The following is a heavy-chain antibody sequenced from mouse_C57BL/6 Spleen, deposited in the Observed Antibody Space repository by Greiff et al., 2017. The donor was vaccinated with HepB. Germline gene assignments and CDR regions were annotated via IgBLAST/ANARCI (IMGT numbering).Heavy chain of an antibody. J-gene: IGHJ3*01. D-gene: IGHD4-1*01. CDR1: GFTFSSYT. V-gene: IGHV5-4*03. Sequence: EVKVVESGGGLVKPGGSLKLSCAASGFTFSSYTMSWVRQTPEKRLEWVATISDGGSYTYYPDNVKGRFTISRDNAKNNLYLQMSHLKSEDTAMYYCARAGTGTGTWFAYWGQGTLVTVSA. CDR3: ARAGTGTGTWFAY. CDR2: ISDGGSYT.